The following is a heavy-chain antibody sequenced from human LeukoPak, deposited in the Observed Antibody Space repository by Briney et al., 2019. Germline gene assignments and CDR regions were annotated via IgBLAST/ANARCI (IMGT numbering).Heavy chain of an antibody. Sequence: PSETLSLTCAVYGGSFSGYYWSWIRQPPGKGLEWIGEINHSGSTNYNPSLKSRVTISVDTSKNQFSLKLSSVTAADTAVYYCARGPTLFRYSRAFDIWGQGTMVTVSS. V-gene: IGHV4-34*01. CDR3: ARGPTLFRYSRAFDI. D-gene: IGHD2-21*01. J-gene: IGHJ3*02. CDR2: INHSGST. CDR1: GGSFSGYY.